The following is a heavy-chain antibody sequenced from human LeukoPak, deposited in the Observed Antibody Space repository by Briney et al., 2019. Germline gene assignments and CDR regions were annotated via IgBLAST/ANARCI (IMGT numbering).Heavy chain of an antibody. Sequence: PSETLSLTCTVSGGSINSGSYYWSWIRQPPGKGLELIGYIYYSGSTNYNPSLKSRVTISIDTSKNQFSLKLSSVTAADTAVYYCARVGYSSSWVRYFDYWGQGTLVTVSS. CDR2: IYYSGST. CDR1: GGSINSGSYY. J-gene: IGHJ4*02. V-gene: IGHV4-61*01. CDR3: ARVGYSSSWVRYFDY. D-gene: IGHD6-13*01.